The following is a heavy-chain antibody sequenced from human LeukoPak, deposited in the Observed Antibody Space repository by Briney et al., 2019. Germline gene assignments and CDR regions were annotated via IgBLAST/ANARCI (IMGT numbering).Heavy chain of an antibody. CDR1: GYTFTGYY. D-gene: IGHD3-16*01. CDR2: INPNSGGT. Sequence: ASVKVSCKASGYTFTGYYMHWVRQAPGQGLEWIGRINPNSGGTNYAQKFQGRVTMTRDTSISTAYMELSRLRTDDTAVYYCAGGGPLFNWFDPWGQGTLVTVSS. CDR3: AGGGPLFNWFDP. J-gene: IGHJ5*02. V-gene: IGHV1-2*06.